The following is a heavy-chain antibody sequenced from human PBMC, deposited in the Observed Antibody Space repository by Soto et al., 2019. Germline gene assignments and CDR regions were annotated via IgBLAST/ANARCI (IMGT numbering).Heavy chain of an antibody. D-gene: IGHD5-18*01. CDR1: GGSISSSSYY. CDR3: ARLVRQLWSTINWFDP. V-gene: IGHV4-39*01. Sequence: PSETLSLTCTVSGGSISSSSYYWGWIRQPPGKGLEWIGSIYYSGSTYYNPSLKSRVTISVDTSKNQFSLKLSSVTAADTAVYYCARLVRQLWSTINWFDPWGQGTPVTVSS. CDR2: IYYSGST. J-gene: IGHJ5*02.